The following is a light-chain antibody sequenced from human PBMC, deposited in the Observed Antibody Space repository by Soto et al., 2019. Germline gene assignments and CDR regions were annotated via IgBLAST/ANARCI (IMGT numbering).Light chain of an antibody. V-gene: IGLV1-44*01. Sequence: QSLLPQLRSSSGTLRQRDTISCSGSSSNIGTNAVNWYQQLPGTAPKLLIYNNNQRPSGVPDRFSGSKSGTSASLAISGLQSEDEADYYCAAWDDSLNGYVFGTGT. CDR1: SSNIGTNA. CDR2: NNN. J-gene: IGLJ1*01. CDR3: AAWDDSLNGYV.